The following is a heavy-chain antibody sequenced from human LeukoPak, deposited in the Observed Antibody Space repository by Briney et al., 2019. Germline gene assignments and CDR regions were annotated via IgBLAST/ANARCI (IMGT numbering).Heavy chain of an antibody. V-gene: IGHV4-59*01. CDR2: IYYSGST. D-gene: IGHD5-18*01. Sequence: PSETLSLTCTVSGGSISSYYWSWIRQPPGKGLEWIGYIYYSGSTNYNPSLKSRVTISVDTSKNQFSLKLTSVTAADTAVYYCASGAYSFYYMDVWGKGTTVTISS. CDR3: ASGAYSFYYMDV. J-gene: IGHJ6*03. CDR1: GGSISSYY.